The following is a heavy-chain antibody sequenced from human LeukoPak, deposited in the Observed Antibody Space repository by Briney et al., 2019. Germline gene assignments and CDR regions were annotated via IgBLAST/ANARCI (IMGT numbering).Heavy chain of an antibody. D-gene: IGHD4-11*01. CDR3: ARHHSVNWYFAL. Sequence: SETLSLTCTVSGGSIRSYYWSWIRQPAGKGLEWIGRIYTSGSTNYNLSLKSRVAMSVDTSKNQFSLKLSSETAADTAVYHCARHHSVNWYFALWGRGTLVTVSS. J-gene: IGHJ2*01. CDR2: IYTSGST. CDR1: GGSIRSYY. V-gene: IGHV4-4*07.